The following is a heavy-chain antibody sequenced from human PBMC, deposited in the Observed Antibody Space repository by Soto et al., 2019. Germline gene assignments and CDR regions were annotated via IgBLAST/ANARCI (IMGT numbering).Heavy chain of an antibody. J-gene: IGHJ4*02. CDR2: ISGSGGST. V-gene: IGHV3-23*01. CDR3: SKNIASAGTGSSFDY. CDR1: GFTFSSYA. Sequence: EVQLLESGGGLVQPGGSLRLSCAASGFTFSSYAMSWVRQAPGKGLEWVSAISGSGGSTYYADSVKGRFTISRDNSKNTLHPQMNSLRAEDTAVYYCSKNIASAGTGSSFDYLGQGTLVTLSS. D-gene: IGHD6-13*01.